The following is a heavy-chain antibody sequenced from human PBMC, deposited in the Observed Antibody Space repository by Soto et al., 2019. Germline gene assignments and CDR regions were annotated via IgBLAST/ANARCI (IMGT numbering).Heavy chain of an antibody. CDR2: ISGTGGST. CDR1: GFTFSSYA. Sequence: GGSLRLSCAASGFTFSSYAMSWVRQAPGKGLEWVSGISGTGGSTYYADSVKGRFTISRDNSKNTLYVQMNSLRAENTALYYCAKDLSSSWIRSMDVWGQGTTVTVSS. D-gene: IGHD6-13*01. J-gene: IGHJ6*02. V-gene: IGHV3-23*01. CDR3: AKDLSSSWIRSMDV.